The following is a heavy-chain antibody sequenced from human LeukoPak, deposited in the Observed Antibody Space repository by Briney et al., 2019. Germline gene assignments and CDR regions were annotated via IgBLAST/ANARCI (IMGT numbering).Heavy chain of an antibody. V-gene: IGHV3-23*01. D-gene: IGHD5-24*01. Sequence: GGSLRLSCAASGFTFSSYAMGWVRQAPGKGLEWVSAISGSGGSTYYADSVKGRFTISRDNSKNTLYLQMNSLRAEDTAVYYCAKDFGDGYGRYFDYGGQGTLVTVSS. CDR3: AKDFGDGYGRYFDY. CDR1: GFTFSSYA. J-gene: IGHJ4*02. CDR2: ISGSGGST.